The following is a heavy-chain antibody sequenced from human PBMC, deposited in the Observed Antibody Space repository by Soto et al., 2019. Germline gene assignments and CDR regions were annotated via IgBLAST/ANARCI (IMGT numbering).Heavy chain of an antibody. V-gene: IGHV3-11*01. CDR2: ISSSGSTI. D-gene: IGHD3-9*01. CDR3: ARGLGYFDWLLSYFDY. Sequence: GGSLRLSCAASGFTFSDYYMSWIRQAPGKGLEWVSYISSSGSTIYYADSVKGRFTISRDNAKNSLYLQMNSLRAEDTAVYYCARGLGYFDWLLSYFDYWGQGTLVTVSS. J-gene: IGHJ4*02. CDR1: GFTFSDYY.